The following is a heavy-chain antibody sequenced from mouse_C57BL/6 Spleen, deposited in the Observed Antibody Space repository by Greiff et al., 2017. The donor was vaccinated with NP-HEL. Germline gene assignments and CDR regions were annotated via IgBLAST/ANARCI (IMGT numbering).Heavy chain of an antibody. Sequence: EVQLQQSGAELVKPGASVKLSCTASGFNIKDYYMHWVKQRTEQGLEWIGRIDPEDGETKYAPKFQGKATITADTSFNTAYLPLSSLTSEDTAVYYCARHYGSSYVWYFDVWGTGTTVTVSS. V-gene: IGHV14-2*01. CDR3: ARHYGSSYVWYFDV. CDR2: IDPEDGET. D-gene: IGHD1-1*01. CDR1: GFNIKDYY. J-gene: IGHJ1*03.